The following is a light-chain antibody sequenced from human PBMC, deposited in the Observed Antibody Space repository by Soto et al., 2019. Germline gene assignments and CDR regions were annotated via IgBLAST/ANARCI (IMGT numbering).Light chain of an antibody. J-gene: IGKJ4*01. CDR3: QQLKSYPLT. V-gene: IGKV1-9*01. Sequence: DIQLTQSPSFLSASVGDRVTIACRASQGISNSLAWYQHKPGKAPNLLIYGASILQSGVPSRFSGSGSGTEFTLTIRSLQPEDYASYYCQQLKSYPLTFGGGTKVDIK. CDR2: GAS. CDR1: QGISNS.